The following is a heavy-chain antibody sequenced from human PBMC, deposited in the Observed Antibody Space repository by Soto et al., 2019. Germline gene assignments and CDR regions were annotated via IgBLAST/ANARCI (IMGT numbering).Heavy chain of an antibody. Sequence: ESGGGLVKPGGSLRLSCAASGFTFSSYSMNWVRQAPGKGLEWVSSISSSRSYIYYADSVRGRFTISRDDAKNSLYLHMNSLRAEDTAVYYCARDPSMVRGESLYFDLWGRGTLVTVSS. CDR2: ISSSRSYI. CDR3: ARDPSMVRGESLYFDL. V-gene: IGHV3-21*01. CDR1: GFTFSSYS. J-gene: IGHJ2*01. D-gene: IGHD3-10*01.